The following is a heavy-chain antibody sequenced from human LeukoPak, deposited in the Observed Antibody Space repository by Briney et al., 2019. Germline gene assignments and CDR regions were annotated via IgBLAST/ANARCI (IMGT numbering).Heavy chain of an antibody. CDR3: ARTSSSSWYQLYNWFDP. D-gene: IGHD6-13*01. J-gene: IGHJ5*02. V-gene: IGHV3-23*01. CDR2: ISGSGGST. Sequence: GGSLRLSCAASGFTFSSYAMSWVRQAPGKGLEWVSAISGSGGSTYYADSVKGRFTISRDNSKNTLYLQMNSLRAEDTAVYYCARTSSSSWYQLYNWFDPWGQGTLVTVSS. CDR1: GFTFSSYA.